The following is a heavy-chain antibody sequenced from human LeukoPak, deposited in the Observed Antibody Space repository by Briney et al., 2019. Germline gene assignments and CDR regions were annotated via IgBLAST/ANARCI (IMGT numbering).Heavy chain of an antibody. V-gene: IGHV3-23*01. Sequence: GGSPRLSCAASGLAFSSYAMSWVRQAPGKGLEWVSTISVASNTFYADSVKGRFTISRDNSRNTVYLQMTSLRADDTAVYYCADYGVSGVRNNFYWGQGTLVTVSS. J-gene: IGHJ4*02. CDR3: ADYGVSGVRNNFY. CDR1: GLAFSSYA. D-gene: IGHD3-3*01. CDR2: ISVASNT.